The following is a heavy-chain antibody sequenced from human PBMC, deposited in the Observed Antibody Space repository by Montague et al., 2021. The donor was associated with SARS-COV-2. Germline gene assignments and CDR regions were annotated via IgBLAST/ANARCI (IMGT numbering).Heavy chain of an antibody. CDR1: GFTFSSYT. Sequence: SLRLSCAASGFTFSSYTMNWVRQAPGKGLEWVSSMSNSNSYIYYADSVKGRFTISRDNSKNTLYLQMNSLRAEDTAVYYCARAACRDYGCSGDLDSWGQGTLVTVSS. CDR2: MSNSNSYI. J-gene: IGHJ4*02. V-gene: IGHV3-21*01. D-gene: IGHD2-15*01. CDR3: ARAACRDYGCSGDLDS.